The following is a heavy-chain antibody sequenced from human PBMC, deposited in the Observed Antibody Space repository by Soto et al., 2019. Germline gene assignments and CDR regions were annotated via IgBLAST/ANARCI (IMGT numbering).Heavy chain of an antibody. J-gene: IGHJ5*02. Sequence: YWGWIRQPPGKGLEWIGSIYYSGSTNYNPSLKSRVTISVDTSKNQFSLKLSSVTAADTAVYYCARFTSTYSSSSPFDPWGQGTLVTVSS. CDR3: ARFTSTYSSSSPFDP. CDR2: IYYSGST. D-gene: IGHD6-6*01. V-gene: IGHV4-39*07. CDR1: Y.